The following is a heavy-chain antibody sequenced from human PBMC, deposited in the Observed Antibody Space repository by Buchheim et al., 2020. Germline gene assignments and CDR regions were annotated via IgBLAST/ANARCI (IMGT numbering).Heavy chain of an antibody. CDR3: ARDRAGDYDIMTGTYFYGMDV. V-gene: IGHV4-59*12. CDR2: IFYSGST. CDR1: GGSMSRYY. J-gene: IGHJ6*02. Sequence: QVQLQESGPGLVKPSETLSLTCTVSGGSMSRYYWSWMRQSPGKGLEWIGYIFYSGSTNYNPALKSRVTISVDMSNNQLSLKLNSVTAADTAVYYCARDRAGDYDIMTGTYFYGMDVWGQGTT. D-gene: IGHD3-9*01.